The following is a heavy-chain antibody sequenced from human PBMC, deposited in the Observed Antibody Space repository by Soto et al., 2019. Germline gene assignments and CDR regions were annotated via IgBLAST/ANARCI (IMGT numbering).Heavy chain of an antibody. Sequence: QVQLVESGGSVVQPGRSLRLSCAASGFTFSSYAMHWVRQAPGKGLEWVAVISYDGSNKYYADSVKGRFTISRDNSKNTLYLQMNSLRAEDTAVYYCARDHARAFDIWGQGTMVTVSS. CDR1: GFTFSSYA. V-gene: IGHV3-30-3*01. J-gene: IGHJ3*02. CDR3: ARDHARAFDI. CDR2: ISYDGSNK.